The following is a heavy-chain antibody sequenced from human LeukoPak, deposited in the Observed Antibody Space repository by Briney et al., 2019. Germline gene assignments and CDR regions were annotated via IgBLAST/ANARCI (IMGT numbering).Heavy chain of an antibody. D-gene: IGHD3-10*01. Sequence: SETLSLTCTVSGYSISSGYYWGWIRQPPGKGLEWIGSIYHSGSTYYNPSLKSRVTISVDTSKNQFSLKLSSVTAADTAVYYCARVRADLTMVRAYYYYGMDVWGQGTTVTVSS. J-gene: IGHJ6*02. CDR1: GYSISSGYY. CDR3: ARVRADLTMVRAYYYYGMDV. V-gene: IGHV4-38-2*02. CDR2: IYHSGST.